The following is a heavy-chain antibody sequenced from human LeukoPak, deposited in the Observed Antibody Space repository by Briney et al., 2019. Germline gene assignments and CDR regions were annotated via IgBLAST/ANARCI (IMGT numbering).Heavy chain of an antibody. D-gene: IGHD1-26*01. CDR1: GFTFSSYD. CDR2: IGVAANT. V-gene: IGHV3-13*01. CDR3: ARQNTPHGNFDY. Sequence: GSLRLSCAASGFTFSSYDMHWVRQATGKGLEWVSAIGVAANTFYSGSVKGRFTISRENAKNSLYLLMGSLRAEDTAVYYCARQNTPHGNFDYWGQGTLVTVSS. J-gene: IGHJ4*02.